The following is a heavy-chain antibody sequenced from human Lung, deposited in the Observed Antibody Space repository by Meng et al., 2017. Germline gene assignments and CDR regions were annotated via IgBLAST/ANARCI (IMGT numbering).Heavy chain of an antibody. V-gene: IGHV3-30*01. J-gene: IGHJ2*01. CDR3: ARDKPPNDV. Sequence: QVEVVGSGGCGVQPGGSLRLSCAASVFTFNTYAMHWVRQAPGKGLEWVSLMSFDGAQIYYSDSVRGRFTISRDNSKNTLYLQMNSLRAEDTAVYYCARDKPPNDVWGRGTLVTVSS. CDR2: MSFDGAQI. CDR1: VFTFNTYA.